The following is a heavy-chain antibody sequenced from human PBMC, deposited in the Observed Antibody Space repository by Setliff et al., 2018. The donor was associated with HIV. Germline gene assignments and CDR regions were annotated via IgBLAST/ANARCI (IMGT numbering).Heavy chain of an antibody. J-gene: IGHJ6*03. D-gene: IGHD3-10*01. Sequence: SETLSLTCAVYGGSFSEYYWAWIRQPPGKGLEWIGTIYYSGSTYYNPSLKSRAAISVDTSKNQISLKLSSVTAADTAVYYCASLDGSESPYIYYYYMDVWGEGTAVTVS. CDR3: ASLDGSESPYIYYYYMDV. CDR1: GGSFSEYY. V-gene: IGHV4-34*01. CDR2: IYYSGST.